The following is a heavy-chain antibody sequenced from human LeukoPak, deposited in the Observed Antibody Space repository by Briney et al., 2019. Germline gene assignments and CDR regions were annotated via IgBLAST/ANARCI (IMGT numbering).Heavy chain of an antibody. CDR2: IYYSGST. D-gene: IGHD2-8*01. Sequence: PSQTLSLTCTVSGGSISSGGYYWSWIRQHPGKGLEWVGYIYYSGSTYYNPSLKSRVTISVDTSKNQFSLKLSSVTAADTAVYYCARGVNGYWFDPWGQGTLVTVSS. CDR1: GGSISSGGYY. J-gene: IGHJ5*02. CDR3: ARGVNGYWFDP. V-gene: IGHV4-31*03.